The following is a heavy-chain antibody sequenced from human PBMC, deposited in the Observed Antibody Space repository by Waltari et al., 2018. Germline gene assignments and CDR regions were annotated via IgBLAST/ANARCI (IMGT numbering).Heavy chain of an antibody. CDR2: ISYDGSNK. CDR1: GFTFSSYG. CDR3: AKDLNPNSSGWYFDY. J-gene: IGHJ4*02. Sequence: QVQLVESGGGVVQPGRSLRPPCAASGFTFSSYGMPWVLQAPGKGLEWVAVISYDGSNKYYADSVKGRFTISRDNSKNTLYLQMNSLRAEDTAVYYCAKDLNPNSSGWYFDYWGQGTLVTVSS. V-gene: IGHV3-30*18. D-gene: IGHD6-19*01.